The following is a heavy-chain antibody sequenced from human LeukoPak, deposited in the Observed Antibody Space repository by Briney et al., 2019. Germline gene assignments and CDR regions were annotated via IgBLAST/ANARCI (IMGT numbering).Heavy chain of an antibody. J-gene: IGHJ4*02. D-gene: IGHD2-21*01. CDR3: AKDRLLNCRGDCYIFDY. Sequence: PGGSLRLSRLASGFTFSSYVMNWVRQTPGKGLEWVSSISVSGGSTFYADSVKGRFTISRDNSKNTLYLQLNGLRTEDTALYYCAKDRLLNCRGDCYIFDYWGQGTLVTVSS. CDR1: GFTFSSYV. V-gene: IGHV3-23*01. CDR2: ISVSGGST.